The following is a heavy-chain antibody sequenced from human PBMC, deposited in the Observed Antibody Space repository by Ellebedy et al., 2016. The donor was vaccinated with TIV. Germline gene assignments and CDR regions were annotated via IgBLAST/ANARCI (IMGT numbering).Heavy chain of an antibody. V-gene: IGHV3-30*03. D-gene: IGHD5-24*01. CDR3: AREGERWSFDY. J-gene: IGHJ4*02. CDR2: ISYDGSNK. Sequence: GESLKISCAASGFTFRSYGMHWVRQAPGKGLEWVAVISYDGSNKYYADSVKGRFTISRDNSKNTLYLQLNSLRAEDTAVYYCAREGERWSFDYWGQGTLVTVSS. CDR1: GFTFRSYG.